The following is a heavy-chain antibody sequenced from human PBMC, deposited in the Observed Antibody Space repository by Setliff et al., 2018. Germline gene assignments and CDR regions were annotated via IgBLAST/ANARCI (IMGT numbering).Heavy chain of an antibody. CDR3: VTDPPNSGWSFDC. D-gene: IGHD6-19*01. J-gene: IGHJ5*01. V-gene: IGHV3-33*03. CDR1: GFTFSTHA. CDR2: IWSDGINK. Sequence: GSLRLSCGASGFTFSTHAMHWVRQAPGKGLEWVAMIWSDGINKSYGGPVKGRFIVSRDNSKNTVFLQMNDLRVEDTAVYYCVTDPPNSGWSFDCWGQGTPVTVSS.